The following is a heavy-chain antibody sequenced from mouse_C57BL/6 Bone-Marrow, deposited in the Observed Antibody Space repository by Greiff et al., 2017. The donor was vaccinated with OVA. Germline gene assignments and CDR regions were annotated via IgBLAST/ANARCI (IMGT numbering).Heavy chain of an antibody. CDR2: IWGVGST. CDR1: GFSLTSYG. J-gene: IGHJ3*01. V-gene: IGHV2-6*01. Sequence: VMLVESGPGLVAPSQSLSITCTVSGFSLTSYGVDWVRQSPGKGLAWLGVIWGVGSTNYNSALKSRLSISKDNSKSQVFLKMNSLQTDDTAMYYCARTGNGGFAYWGQGTLVTVSA. CDR3: ARTGNGGFAY. D-gene: IGHD2-1*01.